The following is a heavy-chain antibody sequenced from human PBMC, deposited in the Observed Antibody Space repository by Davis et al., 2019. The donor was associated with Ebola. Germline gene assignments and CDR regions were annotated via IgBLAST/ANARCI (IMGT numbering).Heavy chain of an antibody. Sequence: LSLTCAASGFTFRSYWMSWVRQAPGKGLEWVSVIYDQSTAYADSVRGRFIISRDKSNNTLYLEMNSLRVDDTAVYYCATTQWLREFDNWGQGTLVTVSS. CDR1: GFTFRSYW. CDR3: ATTQWLREFDN. CDR2: IYDQST. V-gene: IGHV3-53*05. J-gene: IGHJ4*02. D-gene: IGHD6-19*01.